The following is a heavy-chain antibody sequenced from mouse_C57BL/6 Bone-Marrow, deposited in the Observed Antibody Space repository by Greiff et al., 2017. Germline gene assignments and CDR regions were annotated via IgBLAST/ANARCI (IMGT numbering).Heavy chain of an antibody. J-gene: IGHJ1*03. D-gene: IGHD2-1*01. CDR1: FFAFMARG. V-gene: IGHV1-49*01. CDR3: ARGNYGYFDV. Sequence: LQEPGAEVVRPGSSVQLSCKASFFAFMARGLHWVKQRPGHGLEWIGSFAIYSDSTEYSENFKGKATLTANTSSSTAYMELSSLTSEESAVYYCARGNYGYFDVWGTGTTVTVSS. CDR2: FAIYSDST.